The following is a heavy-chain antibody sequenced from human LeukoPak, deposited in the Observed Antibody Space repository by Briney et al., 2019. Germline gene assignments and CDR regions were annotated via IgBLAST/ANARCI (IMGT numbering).Heavy chain of an antibody. CDR1: GASVSSNY. CDR3: ARSVGYERAFAY. J-gene: IGHJ4*02. CDR2: IYYSGTT. D-gene: IGHD1-26*01. V-gene: IGHV4-59*02. Sequence: SETLSLTCTVSGASVSSNYLNWIRQPPGKGLEWIGYIYYSGTTHYNPSLKSRVTISVDTSKNQFSLKLSSVTAADTAVYYCARSVGYERAFAYCSQGTLVTVSS.